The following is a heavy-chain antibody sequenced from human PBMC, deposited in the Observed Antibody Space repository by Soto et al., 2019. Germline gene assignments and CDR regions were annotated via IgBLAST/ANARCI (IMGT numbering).Heavy chain of an antibody. CDR1: GYSFTSYW. D-gene: IGHD2-15*01. J-gene: IGHJ3*02. CDR3: ARQDCSGGSCYSDDAFDI. CDR2: IYPGDSDT. V-gene: IGHV5-51*01. Sequence: PGESLKISCKGSGYSFTSYWIGWVRQMPGKGLEWMGIIYPGDSDTRYSPSFQGQVTISADKSISTAYLQWSSLKASDTAMYYCARQDCSGGSCYSDDAFDIWGQGTMVTVSS.